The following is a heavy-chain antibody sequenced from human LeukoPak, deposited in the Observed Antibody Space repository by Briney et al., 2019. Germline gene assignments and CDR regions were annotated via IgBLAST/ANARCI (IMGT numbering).Heavy chain of an antibody. V-gene: IGHV3-9*03. Sequence: PGRSLRLSCAASGFTFDDYAMHWVRQAPGTGLEWVSGISWNSGSIGYADSVKGRFTISRDNAKNSLYLQMNSLRAEDMALYYCAKAISLTATAPLDYWGQGTLVTVSS. CDR3: AKAISLTATAPLDY. J-gene: IGHJ4*02. CDR2: ISWNSGSI. CDR1: GFTFDDYA. D-gene: IGHD3-16*01.